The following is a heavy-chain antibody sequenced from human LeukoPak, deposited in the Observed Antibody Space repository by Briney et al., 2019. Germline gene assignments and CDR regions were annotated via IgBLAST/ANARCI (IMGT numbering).Heavy chain of an antibody. D-gene: IGHD2-2*01. CDR1: GGTFSSYA. Sequence: SVKVSCKASGGTFSSYAISWVRQAPGQGLEWMGGIIPIFGTANYAQKFQGRVTITADESTSTAYMELSSLRSEDTAVYYCARVICSSTSCSRGLAGGYYYYYMDVWGKGTTVTISS. CDR2: IIPIFGTA. V-gene: IGHV1-69*13. CDR3: ARVICSSTSCSRGLAGGYYYYYMDV. J-gene: IGHJ6*03.